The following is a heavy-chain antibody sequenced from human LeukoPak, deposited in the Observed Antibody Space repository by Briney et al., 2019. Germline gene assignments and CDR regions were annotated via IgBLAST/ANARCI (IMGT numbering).Heavy chain of an antibody. J-gene: IGHJ4*02. CDR3: ARGGASWFIDY. V-gene: IGHV1-2*06. CDR1: GYTFTDYF. D-gene: IGHD3-10*01. Sequence: ASVKVSCKASGYTFTDYFMYWVRQAPGQGLEWMGRINPNTGGTRYTQKFQGRVTMTRDTSINTAYMELSSLRSDDTALYYCARGGASWFIDYWDQGTLVTVSS. CDR2: INPNTGGT.